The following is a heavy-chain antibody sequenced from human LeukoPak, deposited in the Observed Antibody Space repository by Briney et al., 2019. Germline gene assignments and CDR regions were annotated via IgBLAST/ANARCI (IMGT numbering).Heavy chain of an antibody. V-gene: IGHV1-2*02. Sequence: ASVKVSCKASGYTFTGYYMHWVRQAPGQGLEWMGWINPNSGGTNYAQKFQGRVTITADKSTSTAYMELSSLRSEDTAVYYCARVVSYDSRSNDNYYYYMDVWGKGTTVTVSS. J-gene: IGHJ6*03. CDR1: GYTFTGYY. CDR2: INPNSGGT. D-gene: IGHD3-22*01. CDR3: ARVVSYDSRSNDNYYYYMDV.